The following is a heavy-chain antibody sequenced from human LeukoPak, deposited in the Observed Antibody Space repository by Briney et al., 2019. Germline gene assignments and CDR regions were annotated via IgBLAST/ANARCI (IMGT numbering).Heavy chain of an antibody. CDR2: INPNSGGT. CDR1: GYTFTGYY. J-gene: IGHJ4*02. CDR3: ARGYGGNSAGMDY. Sequence: ASVKVSCKASGYTFTGYYMHWVRQAPGQGLEWMGWINPNSGGTNYAQKFQGRVTMTRDMSTSTVYMELSSLRSEDTAVYYCARGYGGNSAGMDYWGQGTLVTVSS. V-gene: IGHV1-2*02. D-gene: IGHD4-23*01.